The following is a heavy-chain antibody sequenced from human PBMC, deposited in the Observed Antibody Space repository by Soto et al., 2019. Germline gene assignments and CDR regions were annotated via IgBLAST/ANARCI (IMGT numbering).Heavy chain of an antibody. CDR3: ARAAGYSSSSASLDY. V-gene: IGHV3-30-3*01. J-gene: IGHJ4*02. Sequence: QVQLVGSGGGVVQPGRSLRLSCAASGFTFSSYAMHWVRQAPGKGLEWVAVISYDGSNKYYADSVKGRFTISRDNSKNTLYLQMNSLRAEDTAVYYCARAAGYSSSSASLDYWGQGTLVTVSS. CDR2: ISYDGSNK. CDR1: GFTFSSYA. D-gene: IGHD6-13*01.